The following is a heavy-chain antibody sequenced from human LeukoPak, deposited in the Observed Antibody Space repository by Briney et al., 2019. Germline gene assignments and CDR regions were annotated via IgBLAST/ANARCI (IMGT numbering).Heavy chain of an antibody. Sequence: ASVKVSCKASGYTFTGYYMHWVRQAPGQGLEWTGWINPNSGGTNYAQKFQGRVTMTRDTSISTAYMELSRLRSDDTAVYYCATLSITIFGVVPPDAFDIWGQGTLVTVSS. J-gene: IGHJ3*02. CDR2: INPNSGGT. V-gene: IGHV1-2*02. D-gene: IGHD3-3*01. CDR1: GYTFTGYY. CDR3: ATLSITIFGVVPPDAFDI.